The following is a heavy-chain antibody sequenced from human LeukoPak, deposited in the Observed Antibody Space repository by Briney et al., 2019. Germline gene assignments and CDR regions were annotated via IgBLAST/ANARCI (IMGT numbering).Heavy chain of an antibody. Sequence: PSETLSLTCAVTGYSISSGYYWSWIRQPPGKGLEWIGEINHSGSTNYNPSLKSRVTISVDTSKNQFSLKLSSVTAADTAVYYCARGALLEWLLPFDYWGQGTLVTVSS. J-gene: IGHJ4*02. CDR3: ARGALLEWLLPFDY. CDR2: INHSGST. V-gene: IGHV4-34*01. D-gene: IGHD3-3*01. CDR1: GYSISSGYY.